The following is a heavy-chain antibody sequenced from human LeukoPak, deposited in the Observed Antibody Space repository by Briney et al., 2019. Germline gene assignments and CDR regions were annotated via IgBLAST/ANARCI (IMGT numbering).Heavy chain of an antibody. Sequence: ASVKVSCKASGYIFTNNGISWLRQAPGQGLEWMGWIRTHNGDTSYAQNLEGRVTMTRDTSTSTAYMELRSLTSDDTAVYYCVRDEAVAYDVWGQGTMVIVSS. J-gene: IGHJ3*01. D-gene: IGHD4-17*01. CDR1: GYIFTNNG. CDR2: IRTHNGDT. CDR3: VRDEAVAYDV. V-gene: IGHV1-18*04.